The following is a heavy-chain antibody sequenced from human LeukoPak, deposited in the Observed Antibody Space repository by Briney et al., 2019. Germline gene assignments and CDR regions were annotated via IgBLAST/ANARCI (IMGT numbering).Heavy chain of an antibody. CDR1: GGSLSGYY. Sequence: PSETLPLTCGVYGGSLSGYYWNWIRQSPGKGLEWIGEVNHSGSTNYNPSLKSRVTISLNTSTNQFSLSLTSVTAADTAVYYCARGGPRVYYYYYYMDVWGKGTSVTVSS. V-gene: IGHV4-34*01. J-gene: IGHJ6*03. CDR3: ARGGPRVYYYYYYMDV. CDR2: VNHSGST.